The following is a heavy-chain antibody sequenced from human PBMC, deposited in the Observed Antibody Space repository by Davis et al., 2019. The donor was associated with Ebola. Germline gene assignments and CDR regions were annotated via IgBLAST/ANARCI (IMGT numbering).Heavy chain of an antibody. J-gene: IGHJ3*02. CDR2: IRDSEVT. CDR1: GFTFSAYH. D-gene: IGHD3-22*01. CDR3: AKEPSSGNAFDI. Sequence: PGGSLRLSCAASGFTFSAYHMNWVRQAPGKGLEWVANIRDSEVTYYADSVKGRFTISRDNSKSTLYLQMDSLRAEDTALYYCAKEPSSGNAFDIWGQGTMVTVSS. V-gene: IGHV3-23*01.